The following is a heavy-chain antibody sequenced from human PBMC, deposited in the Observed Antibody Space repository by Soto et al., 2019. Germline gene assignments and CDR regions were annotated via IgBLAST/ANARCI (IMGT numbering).Heavy chain of an antibody. CDR2: INHSGST. CDR1: GGSFSGYY. V-gene: IGHV4-34*01. D-gene: IGHD3-10*01. J-gene: IGHJ4*02. Sequence: SETLSLTCAVYGGSFSGYYWSWIRQPPGKGLEWIGEINHSGSTNYNPSLKSRVTISVDTSKNQFSLKLSSVTAADTAVYYCARYDYYGSGSQDYRGQGTLVTVSS. CDR3: ARYDYYGSGSQDY.